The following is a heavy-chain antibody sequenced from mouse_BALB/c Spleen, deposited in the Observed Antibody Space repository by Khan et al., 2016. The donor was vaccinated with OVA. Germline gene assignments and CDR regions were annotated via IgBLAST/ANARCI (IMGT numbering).Heavy chain of an antibody. D-gene: IGHD2-2*01. CDR3: TTPGYVAWFSY. J-gene: IGHJ3*01. CDR2: IDPLSGGT. CDR1: GYSFTTYY. Sequence: EVQLQQSGPELMKPGASVKISCKASGYSFTTYYIHWMMQSHGKSLEWIGYIDPLSGGTTYNQKFKGKATLTVDKSSSTAYIHLSNLTYEDSDVFYCTTPGYVAWFSYWGQGTLVTVSA. V-gene: IGHV1S135*01.